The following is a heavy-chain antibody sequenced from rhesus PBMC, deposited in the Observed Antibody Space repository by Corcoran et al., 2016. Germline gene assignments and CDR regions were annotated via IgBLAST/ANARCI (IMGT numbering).Heavy chain of an antibody. Sequence: QVQLQQWGEGLVKPSETLSLTCAVYGGSISSNYWSWIRQPPGKGLEWIGRICSGGSTNYNPSLKSRVTISIDTSKNQCSLKLSSVTAADTAVYYWARDVGSWSPYFDYWGQGVLVTVSS. D-gene: IGHD6-13*01. V-gene: IGHV4-160*01. CDR2: ICSGGST. J-gene: IGHJ4*01. CDR1: GGSISSNY. CDR3: ARDVGSWSPYFDY.